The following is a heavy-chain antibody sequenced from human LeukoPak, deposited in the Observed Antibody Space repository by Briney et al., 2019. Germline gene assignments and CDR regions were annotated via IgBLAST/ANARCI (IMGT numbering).Heavy chain of an antibody. J-gene: IGHJ4*02. CDR2: IYSSGSA. Sequence: SETLSLTCTVSGGSISSSSYYWGWIRQPPGKGLEWIGSIYSSGSAYYNPSLKSRVTISVDTSKNQFSLRLSSVTAADTAVYYCQSRYLEWLLEYWGQGTLVTVSS. V-gene: IGHV4-39*01. CDR1: GGSISSSSYY. D-gene: IGHD3-3*01. CDR3: QSRYLEWLLEY.